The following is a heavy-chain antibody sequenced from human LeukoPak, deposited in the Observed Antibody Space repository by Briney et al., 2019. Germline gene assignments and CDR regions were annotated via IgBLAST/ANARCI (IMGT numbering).Heavy chain of an antibody. D-gene: IGHD4-17*01. J-gene: IGHJ4*02. CDR2: IYYSGST. CDR1: GGSISSYY. Sequence: PSETLSLTCTVSGGSISSYYWSWIRQPPGKGLEWIGYIYYSGSTNYNPSLKSRVTISVDTSKNQFSLKLSSVTAADTAVYYCASVYGDYDPSFDYWGQGTLVTVSS. V-gene: IGHV4-59*12. CDR3: ASVYGDYDPSFDY.